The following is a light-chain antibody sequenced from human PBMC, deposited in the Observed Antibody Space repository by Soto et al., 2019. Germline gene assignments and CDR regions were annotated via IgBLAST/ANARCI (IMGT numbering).Light chain of an antibody. CDR3: HQSYSTPRI. CDR2: AAS. J-gene: IGKJ2*01. CDR1: QSVRTH. V-gene: IGKV1-39*01. Sequence: DIQMTQSPSSLSASIGDRVTITCRARQSVRTHFNWYHQKPGKAPELLICAASSFQAGVPSRFTGSGSGTDFTLSVSSLHPEDFGDYYCHQSYSTPRIFGRGTSLEI.